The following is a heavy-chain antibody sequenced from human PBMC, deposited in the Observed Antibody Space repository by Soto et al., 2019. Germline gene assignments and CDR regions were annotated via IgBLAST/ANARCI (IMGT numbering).Heavy chain of an antibody. V-gene: IGHV4-31*03. CDR2: NYYSGIT. CDR1: GGSVSSGGYY. CDR3: ARGSSIAGLYYGMDV. D-gene: IGHD6-6*01. J-gene: IGHJ6*02. Sequence: SETLSLTCTVSGGSVSSGGYYWTWIRKHPGKGLEWIGYNYYSGITYYNPSLKSRVTISLDTSKNQFSLKLSSVTAADTAVYYCARGSSIAGLYYGMDVWGQGTTVTVSS.